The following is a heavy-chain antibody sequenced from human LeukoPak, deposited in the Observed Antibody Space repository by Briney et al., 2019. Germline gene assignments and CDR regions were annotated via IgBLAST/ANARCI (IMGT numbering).Heavy chain of an antibody. Sequence: SETLSLTCTVSGGSFSTYYWSWIRQPAGKGLEWIGRIYKSGITHFNPSLKSRVTMSVDASKNQFSLKLTSVTAADTAVYFCAREIVVTANHYYYYMDVWGRGTTVTVSS. V-gene: IGHV4-4*07. CDR2: IYKSGIT. CDR1: GGSFSTYY. D-gene: IGHD2-21*02. J-gene: IGHJ6*03. CDR3: AREIVVTANHYYYYMDV.